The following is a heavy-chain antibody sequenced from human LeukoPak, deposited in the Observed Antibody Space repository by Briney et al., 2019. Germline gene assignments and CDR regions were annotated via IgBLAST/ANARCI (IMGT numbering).Heavy chain of an antibody. CDR1: GSPFTSYY. V-gene: IGHV1-46*01. J-gene: IGHJ4*02. CDR3: ARDFTVTGFDY. CDR2: INPSGGST. Sequence: ASVKVSFKASGSPFTSYYMHWVRQAPGQGLEWMGIINPSGGSTSYAQKFQGRVTMTRDTSTSTVYMELSSLRSEDTAVYYCARDFTVTGFDYWGQGTLVTVSS. D-gene: IGHD4-17*01.